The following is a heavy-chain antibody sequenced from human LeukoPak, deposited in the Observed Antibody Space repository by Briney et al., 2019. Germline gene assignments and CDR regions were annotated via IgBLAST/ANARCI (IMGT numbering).Heavy chain of an antibody. CDR1: GGSISSGSYY. D-gene: IGHD3-16*01. CDR3: ARGRMIYVWGSYKNSPALPGCHFDY. Sequence: SETLSLTCTVSGGSISSGSYYWSWIRQPAGKGLEWIGRIYTSGSTNYNPSLKSRVTISVDTSKNQFSLKLSSVTAADTAVYYCARGRMIYVWGSYKNSPALPGCHFDYWGQGTLVTVSS. V-gene: IGHV4-61*02. J-gene: IGHJ4*02. CDR2: IYTSGST.